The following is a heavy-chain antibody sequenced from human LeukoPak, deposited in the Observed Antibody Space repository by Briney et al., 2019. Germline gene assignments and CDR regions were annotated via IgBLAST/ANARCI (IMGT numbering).Heavy chain of an antibody. J-gene: IGHJ4*02. V-gene: IGHV3-66*02. CDR2: SGNGGIT. CDR3: ARGTYYHILTGYRGRILGFDH. Sequence: GGSLRLSCAASGFTVSSNYMSWVRQAPGKGLEWVSTVSGNGGITYYADSMKGRFTISRDNSKNTLYLQMNSLRAEDTAVYYCARGTYYHILTGYRGRILGFDHWGQGTLVTVSS. D-gene: IGHD3-9*01. CDR1: GFTVSSNY.